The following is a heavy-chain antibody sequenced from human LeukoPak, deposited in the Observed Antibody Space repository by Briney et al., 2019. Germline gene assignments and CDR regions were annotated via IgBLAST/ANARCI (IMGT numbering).Heavy chain of an antibody. V-gene: IGHV5-51*01. Sequence: GGPLKISCKGSGYRFTSYWVGWVPQIPGKGLGGRGTIYPGDSDTRYSPSFQGQVTISADKSISTAYLQWSSLKASDTAMYYCARLHYGTRAPCDYWGQGTLVTVSS. D-gene: IGHD2-8*01. CDR3: ARLHYGTRAPCDY. J-gene: IGHJ4*02. CDR1: GYRFTSYW. CDR2: IYPGDSDT.